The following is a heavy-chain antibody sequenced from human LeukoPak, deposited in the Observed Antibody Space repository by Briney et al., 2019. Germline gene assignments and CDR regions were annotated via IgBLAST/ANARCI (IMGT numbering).Heavy chain of an antibody. V-gene: IGHV3-23*01. CDR3: AKRGVVIRVFLVGFHKEAYYFDS. Sequence: GGSLRLSCAVSGITLSNYGMSWVRQAPGKGLEWVAGLSGSGGGTNYADSVQGRFTISRDNPKNTLYLQMNSLRAEDTAVYFCAKRGVVIRVFLVGFHKEAYYFDSWGQGALITVSS. D-gene: IGHD3-10*01. J-gene: IGHJ4*02. CDR2: LSGSGGGT. CDR1: GITLSNYG.